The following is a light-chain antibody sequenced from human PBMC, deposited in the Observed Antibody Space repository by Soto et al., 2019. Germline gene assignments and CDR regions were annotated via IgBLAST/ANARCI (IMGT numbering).Light chain of an antibody. V-gene: IGKV3-20*01. J-gene: IGKJ1*01. CDR3: QKYGRSPGWT. CDR1: QSGDSNF. CDR2: ATS. Sequence: IVLTQSPGTLSLSPGERATLSCRANQSGDSNFLAWNQQKPGQAPRLLIYATSTRATGIPDRFRGSGSGTGFTLKISRRAPEHFPLSYCQKYGRSPGWTFG.